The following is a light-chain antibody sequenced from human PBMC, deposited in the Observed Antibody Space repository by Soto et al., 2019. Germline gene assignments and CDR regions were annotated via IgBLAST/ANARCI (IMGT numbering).Light chain of an antibody. J-gene: IGKJ4*01. Sequence: EIVWTQSPGTLSFSTIKKAALSCRSSHIFSSIYLSFYHHKXGQARXXXXXDASNRATGIPARFSASGSGTDFTLTISSLEPEDFAVYYCQQRSNWPLTFGG. V-gene: IGKV3-11*01. CDR3: QQRSNWPLT. CDR2: DAS. CDR1: HIFSSIY.